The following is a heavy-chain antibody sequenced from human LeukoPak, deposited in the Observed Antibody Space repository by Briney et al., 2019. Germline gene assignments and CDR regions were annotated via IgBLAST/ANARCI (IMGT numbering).Heavy chain of an antibody. CDR2: ISRSGSTI. J-gene: IGHJ4*02. CDR3: ARDSSGYTYYFDY. V-gene: IGHV3-11*01. D-gene: IGHD3-22*01. Sequence: GGSLRLSCAASGFTFSDYYMSWIRQAPGKGLEWVSYISRSGSTIYYADSVKGRFTISRDNAKNSLYLQMNSLRAEGTAVYYCARDSSGYTYYFDYWGQGTLVTVSS. CDR1: GFTFSDYY.